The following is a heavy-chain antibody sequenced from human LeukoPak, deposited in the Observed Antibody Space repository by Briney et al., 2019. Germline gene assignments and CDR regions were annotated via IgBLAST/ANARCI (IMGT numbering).Heavy chain of an antibody. CDR1: GYTFTSYG. J-gene: IGHJ4*02. CDR3: ARSDTGIVGATTNFDY. V-gene: IGHV1-18*01. D-gene: IGHD1-26*01. Sequence: GASVKVSCKASGYTFTSYGISWVRQAPGQGLEWMGWISAYNGNTNYAQTLQGRVTMTTDTSTSTAYMELRSLRSDDTAVYYCARSDTGIVGATTNFDYWGQGTLVTVSS. CDR2: ISAYNGNT.